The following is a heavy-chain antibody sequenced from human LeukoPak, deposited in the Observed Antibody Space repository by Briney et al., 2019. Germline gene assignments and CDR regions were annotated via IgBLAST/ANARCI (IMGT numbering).Heavy chain of an antibody. V-gene: IGHV6-1*01. J-gene: IGHJ4*02. D-gene: IGHD6-6*01. Sequence: SQTLSLTCAVSGDSVSSNRASWNWISQSPSGGLEWLGRTYYRSKWSNDYADSVKSRITISPDPSKNEFSLQLNSVTHEHTAVYYCARDPDSSYEWGPYYSWGQGTLVTVSS. CDR2: TYYRSKWSN. CDR3: ARDPDSSYEWGPYYS. CDR1: GDSVSSNRAS.